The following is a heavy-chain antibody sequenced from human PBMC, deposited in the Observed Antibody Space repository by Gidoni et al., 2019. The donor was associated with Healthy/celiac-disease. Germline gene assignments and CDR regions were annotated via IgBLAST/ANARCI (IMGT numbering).Heavy chain of an antibody. Sequence: QVQLVQSGAEVKKPGASVKVSCKASGYTFTSYAMHWVRQAPGQRLEWMGWINAGNGNTKYSQKFQGRVTITRDTSASTAYMELSSLRSEDTAVYYCARAPPYSGSYYVRYWGQGTLVTVSS. CDR3: ARAPPYSGSYYVRY. D-gene: IGHD1-26*01. V-gene: IGHV1-3*01. CDR1: GYTFTSYA. CDR2: INAGNGNT. J-gene: IGHJ4*02.